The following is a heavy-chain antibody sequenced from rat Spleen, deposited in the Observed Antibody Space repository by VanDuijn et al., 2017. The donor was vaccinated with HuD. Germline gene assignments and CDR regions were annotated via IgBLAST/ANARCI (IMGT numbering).Heavy chain of an antibody. Sequence: QVQLKESGPGLVQPSQTLSLTCTVSGFSVTGNSVNWVRQPPGKGLAWMGVMWSDGDTSYNSALKSRLSISRDTSKSQVFLKMSSLQTDDTAKYFCARHLDSGGYFDYWGQGVMVTVSS. CDR1: GFSVTGNS. CDR2: MWSDGDT. J-gene: IGHJ2*01. D-gene: IGHD1-11*01. V-gene: IGHV2-32*01. CDR3: ARHLDSGGYFDY.